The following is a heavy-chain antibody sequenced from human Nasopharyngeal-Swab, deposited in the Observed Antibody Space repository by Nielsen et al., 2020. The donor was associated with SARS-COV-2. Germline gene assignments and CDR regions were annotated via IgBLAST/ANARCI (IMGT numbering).Heavy chain of an antibody. J-gene: IGHJ5*02. Sequence: GGSLRLSCAASGFTFSSSWMHWVCQAPEKGLEWVSYISSSSSTIYYADSVKGRFTISRDNAKNSLYLQMNSLRAEDTAVYYCAREVVVPSGGYNWFDPWGQGTLVTVSS. V-gene: IGHV3-48*01. CDR3: AREVVVPSGGYNWFDP. CDR2: ISSSSSTI. CDR1: GFTFSSSW. D-gene: IGHD2-2*01.